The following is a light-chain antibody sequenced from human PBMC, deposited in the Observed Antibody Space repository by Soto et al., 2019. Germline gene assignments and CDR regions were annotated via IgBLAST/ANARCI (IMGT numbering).Light chain of an antibody. CDR2: KAS. V-gene: IGKV1-5*03. CDR1: QSIGDW. J-gene: IGKJ1*01. Sequence: DIQMTQSPSTLSASVGDRVSITCRASQSIGDWLAWYQQKPGKAPKLLIYKASNLQSGVPSRFSGSGSGTDFTLTISSLQPDDFATYYCQHYDSYSPTWTFGQGTKVDLK. CDR3: QHYDSYSPTWT.